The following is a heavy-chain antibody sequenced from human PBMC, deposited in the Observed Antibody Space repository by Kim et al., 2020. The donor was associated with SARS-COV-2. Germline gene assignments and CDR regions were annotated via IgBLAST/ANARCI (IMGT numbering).Heavy chain of an antibody. CDR2: IYYSGST. Sequence: SETLSLTCTVSGGSISSYYWSWIRQPPGKGLEWIGYIYYSGSTNYNPSLKSRVTISVDTSKNQFSLKLSSVTAADTAVYYCARGEGITVYFDYWGQGTLVTVSS. V-gene: IGHV4-59*13. CDR1: GGSISSYY. J-gene: IGHJ4*02. D-gene: IGHD1-20*01. CDR3: ARGEGITVYFDY.